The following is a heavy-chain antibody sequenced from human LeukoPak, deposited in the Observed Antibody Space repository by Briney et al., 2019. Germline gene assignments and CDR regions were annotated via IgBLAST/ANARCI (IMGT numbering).Heavy chain of an antibody. CDR2: ISSSSSYI. V-gene: IGHV3-21*01. CDR1: GFTLSSYS. CDR3: ARIAAATISFDY. Sequence: GGSLRLSCAASGFTLSSYSMNWVRQAPGKGLEWVSSISSSSSYIYYADSVKGRFTISRDNAKNSLYLQMNSLRAEDAAVYYCARIAAATISFDYWGQGTLVTVSS. D-gene: IGHD6-13*01. J-gene: IGHJ4*02.